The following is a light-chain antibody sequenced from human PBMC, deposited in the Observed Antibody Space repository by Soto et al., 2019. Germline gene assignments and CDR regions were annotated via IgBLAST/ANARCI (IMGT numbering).Light chain of an antibody. CDR1: QSISSY. CDR2: AAS. V-gene: IGKV1-39*01. Sequence: DIQMTQSPSSLSASVGHRVTITCRASQSISSYLNWYQQKPGKAPKLLIYAASSLQSGVPSRFSGSGSGTDFTLTISSLQPEDFATYYCEQSDSTPPFTFGPGTKVDIK. J-gene: IGKJ3*01. CDR3: EQSDSTPPFT.